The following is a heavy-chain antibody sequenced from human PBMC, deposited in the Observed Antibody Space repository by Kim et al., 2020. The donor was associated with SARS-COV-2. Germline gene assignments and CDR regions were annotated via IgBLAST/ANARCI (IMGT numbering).Heavy chain of an antibody. CDR3: ARDTGAAAFDI. Sequence: SETLSLTCTVSGGSISSSSYYWGWIRQPPGKGLEWIGSIYYSGSTYYNPSLKSRVTISVDTSKNQFSLKLSSVTAADTAVYYCARDTGAAAFDIWGQGT. CDR1: GGSISSSSYY. CDR2: IYYSGST. V-gene: IGHV4-39*07. J-gene: IGHJ3*02. D-gene: IGHD7-27*01.